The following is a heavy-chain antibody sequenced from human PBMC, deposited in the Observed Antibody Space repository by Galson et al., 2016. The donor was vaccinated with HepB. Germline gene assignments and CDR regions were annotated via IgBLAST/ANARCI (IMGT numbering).Heavy chain of an antibody. CDR1: GGSINSGGYS. J-gene: IGHJ6*02. CDR3: ARGVPGDYYYGMDV. V-gene: IGHV4-30-2*01. Sequence: TLSLTCAVSGGSINSGGYSWSWIRQPPGKGLEYIGYIYYSGATYYNPSLKSRVTISVDRAKNQVSLTLSSVTAADTAVYYCARGVPGDYYYGMDVWGQGTTVTVSS. CDR2: IYYSGAT.